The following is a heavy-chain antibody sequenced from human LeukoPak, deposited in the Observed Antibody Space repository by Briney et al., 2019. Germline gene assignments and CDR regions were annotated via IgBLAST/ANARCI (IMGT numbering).Heavy chain of an antibody. CDR1: GFTFSSYS. J-gene: IGHJ4*02. CDR3: ARATRIAVAGTGVVY. Sequence: GGSLRLSCAASGFTFSSYSMNWVRQAPGKGLEWVSSISSSSSYIYYAGSVKGRFTISRDNAKNSLYLQMNSLRAEDTAVYYCARATRIAVAGTGVVYWGQGTLVTVSS. V-gene: IGHV3-21*01. D-gene: IGHD6-19*01. CDR2: ISSSSSYI.